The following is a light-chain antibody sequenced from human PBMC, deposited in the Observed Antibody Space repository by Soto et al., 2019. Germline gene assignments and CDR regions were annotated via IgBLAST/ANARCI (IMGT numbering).Light chain of an antibody. J-gene: IGLJ1*01. CDR3: FPYTSSGTYV. Sequence: QALLTQHTSVSGSPGQSITISCTGTSSDVGNYKYVSWYQQHPGKAPKLMIYEVSNRPSGVSNRFSGSKSGNTASLTISGLQAEDETDYYCFPYTSSGTYVFGTGTKVTVL. V-gene: IGLV2-14*01. CDR1: SSDVGNYKY. CDR2: EVS.